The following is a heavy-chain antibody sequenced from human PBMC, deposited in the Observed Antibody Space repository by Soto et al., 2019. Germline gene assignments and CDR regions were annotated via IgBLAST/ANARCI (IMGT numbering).Heavy chain of an antibody. J-gene: IGHJ4*02. CDR3: AKDSPYCSGGSCYWGYFDY. CDR2: ISGSGGST. D-gene: IGHD2-15*01. V-gene: IGHV3-23*01. Sequence: EVQLLESGGGLVQPGGSLRLSCAASGFTFSSYAMSWVRQAPGKGLEWVSAISGSGGSTYYADSVKGRFTISRDNSKNTLYLQMNRLRAEDTGVYYCAKDSPYCSGGSCYWGYFDYWGQGTLVTVSS. CDR1: GFTFSSYA.